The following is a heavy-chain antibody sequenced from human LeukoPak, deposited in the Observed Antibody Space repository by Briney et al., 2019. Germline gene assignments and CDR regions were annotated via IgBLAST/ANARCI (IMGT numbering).Heavy chain of an antibody. CDR3: ARGPIEYSSSHVRVGFAFDI. V-gene: IGHV1-69*05. J-gene: IGHJ3*02. CDR2: IIPIFGTA. CDR1: GGTFSSYA. Sequence: ASVKVSCKASGGTFSSYAISWVRQAPGQGLEWMGGIIPIFGTANYAQKFQGRVTITTDESTSTAYMELSSLRSEDTAVYYCARGPIEYSSSHVRVGFAFDIWGQGTMVTVSS. D-gene: IGHD6-6*01.